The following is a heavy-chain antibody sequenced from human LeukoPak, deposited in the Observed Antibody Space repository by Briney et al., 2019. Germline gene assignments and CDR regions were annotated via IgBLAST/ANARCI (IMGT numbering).Heavy chain of an antibody. CDR3: ARRNDFDI. CDR1: GGSITSDH. Sequence: PSESLSLTCTVSGGSITSDHWNWIRQPPGKGLEWIGCIYYSRSTYYNPSLKSRVTISVDMSKNQFSLRLTSVTAADTAVYYCARRNDFDIWGQGTLVSVST. V-gene: IGHV4-59*01. J-gene: IGHJ3*02. CDR2: IYYSRST.